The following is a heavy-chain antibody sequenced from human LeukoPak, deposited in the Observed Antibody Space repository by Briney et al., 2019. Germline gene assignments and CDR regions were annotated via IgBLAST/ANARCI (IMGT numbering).Heavy chain of an antibody. V-gene: IGHV4-34*01. CDR1: GGSFSGYY. D-gene: IGHD3-10*01. CDR2: INHSGST. J-gene: IGHJ5*02. CDR3: ARARLYYGSGSYYNVIPNWFDP. Sequence: PSETLSLTCAVYGGSFSGYYWSWIRQPSGKGLEWIGEINHSGSTNYNPSLKSRVTISVDTSKNQFSLKLSSVTAADTAVYYCARARLYYGSGSYYNVIPNWFDPWGQGTLVTVSS.